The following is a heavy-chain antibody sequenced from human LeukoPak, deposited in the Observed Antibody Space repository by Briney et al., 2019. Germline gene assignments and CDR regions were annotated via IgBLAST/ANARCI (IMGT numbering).Heavy chain of an antibody. CDR1: GGTXSSYA. V-gene: IGHV1-69*04. Sequence: ASVKVSCKASGGTXSSYAISWVRQAPGQGLEWMGRSIPILGIANYAQKFQGRVTITADKSTSTAYMELSSLRSEDTAVYYCARIKVDTAMVGYYYYGMDVWGQGTTVTVSS. J-gene: IGHJ6*02. D-gene: IGHD5-18*01. CDR3: ARIKVDTAMVGYYYYGMDV. CDR2: SIPILGIA.